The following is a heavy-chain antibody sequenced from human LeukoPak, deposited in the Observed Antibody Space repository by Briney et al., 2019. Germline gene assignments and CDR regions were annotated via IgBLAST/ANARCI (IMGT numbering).Heavy chain of an antibody. V-gene: IGHV1-69*13. Sequence: ASVKVSCKASGGTFSSYAISWVRQAPGQGLEWMGGIIPIFGTANYAQKFQGRVTITADESTSTAYMELSSLRSEDTAVYYCAREGGLLSQDAFGIWGQGTMVTVSS. D-gene: IGHD3-10*01. CDR1: GGTFSSYA. CDR2: IIPIFGTA. J-gene: IGHJ3*02. CDR3: AREGGLLSQDAFGI.